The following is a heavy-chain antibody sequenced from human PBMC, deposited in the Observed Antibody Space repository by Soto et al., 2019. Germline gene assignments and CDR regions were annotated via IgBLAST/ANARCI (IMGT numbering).Heavy chain of an antibody. J-gene: IGHJ4*02. D-gene: IGHD3-9*01. CDR1: SGSIFSSNW. V-gene: IGHV4-4*02. CDR2: TRNSGGA. CDR3: ASHLTMTGTRGFDH. Sequence: QVQLQESGPGLVKPSGTLSLTCAVSSGSIFSSNWWSCVRQPPGKGLEWIGETRNSGGANYNPSLKSRVTISVDKSTNQFFLNLNSVTAADTAVYYCASHLTMTGTRGFDHWGLGTLVTVSS.